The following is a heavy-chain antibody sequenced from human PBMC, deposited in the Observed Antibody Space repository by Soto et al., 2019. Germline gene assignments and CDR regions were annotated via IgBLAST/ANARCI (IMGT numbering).Heavy chain of an antibody. CDR2: IYWDDDK. Sequence: QITLKESGPTLVKPTQTLTLTCTFSGFSLTTRGVGVGWIRQPPGKALECLALIYWDDDKRYSPSLQSRLSIXKXTXRNQVVLTMTNVDPVDTATYYCAHIPNYYQSDWFDPWGQGTLVSVSS. D-gene: IGHD3-10*01. CDR3: AHIPNYYQSDWFDP. CDR1: GFSLTTRGVG. V-gene: IGHV2-5*02. J-gene: IGHJ5*02.